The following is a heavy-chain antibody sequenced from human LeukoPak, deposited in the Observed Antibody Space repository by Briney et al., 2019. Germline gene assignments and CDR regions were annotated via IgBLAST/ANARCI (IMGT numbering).Heavy chain of an antibody. CDR3: AKDQDRGSGPYYFDY. D-gene: IGHD6-19*01. CDR2: ISGSGGST. Sequence: PGGSLRLSCAASGFTFSSYAMSWVRQAPGKGLEWVSAISGSGGSTYYADSVKGRFTISRDNSKNTLYLQMNSLRAEDTAVYYCAKDQDRGSGPYYFDYWGQGTLVTVSS. J-gene: IGHJ4*02. CDR1: GFTFSSYA. V-gene: IGHV3-23*01.